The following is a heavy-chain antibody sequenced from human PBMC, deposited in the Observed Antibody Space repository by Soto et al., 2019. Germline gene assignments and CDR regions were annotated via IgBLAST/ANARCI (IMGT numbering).Heavy chain of an antibody. J-gene: IGHJ4*02. D-gene: IGHD2-21*02. CDR2: IGTSYGAT. CDR3: ARAASSRAGDCYYFAY. CDR1: GFAFSTYA. V-gene: IGHV3-23*01. Sequence: GGSLRLSCTASGFAFSTYAMSWVRQAPGKGLEWVSAIGTSYGATYYADSVKGRFTISRDNSKNSLLLQMDSPRAEDTAMYYCARAASSRAGDCYYFAYWGQGALVTVSS.